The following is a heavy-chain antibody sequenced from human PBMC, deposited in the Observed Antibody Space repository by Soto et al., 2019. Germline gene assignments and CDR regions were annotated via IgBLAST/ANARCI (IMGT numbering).Heavy chain of an antibody. CDR2: IYYSGST. J-gene: IGHJ6*02. V-gene: IGHV4-59*01. D-gene: IGHD2-2*01. CDR1: GGSISSYY. Sequence: PSETLSLTCTVSGGSISSYYWSWIRQPPGKGLEWIGYIYYSGSTNYNPSLKSRVTISVDTSKNQFSLKLSSVTAADTAVYYCARLPGYCSSTSCKQIYYYYGMDVWGQGTTVTVS. CDR3: ARLPGYCSSTSCKQIYYYYGMDV.